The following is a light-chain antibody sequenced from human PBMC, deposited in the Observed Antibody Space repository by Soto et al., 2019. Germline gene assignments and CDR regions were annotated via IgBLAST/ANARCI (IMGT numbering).Light chain of an antibody. CDR3: HSYDATNQV. CDR1: SGSIASNY. Sequence: NFMLTQPHSVSESPGKTVIISCTRSSGSIASNYVQWYQQRPGSSPTTGIYEDNQRPSGVPDRFSGSIDSSPNSASLTISGLETEDEADYYCHSYDATNQVFGGGTKLTVL. CDR2: EDN. V-gene: IGLV6-57*01. J-gene: IGLJ3*02.